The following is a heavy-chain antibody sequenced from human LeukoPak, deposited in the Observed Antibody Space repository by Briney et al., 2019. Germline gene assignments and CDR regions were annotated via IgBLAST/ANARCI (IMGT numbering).Heavy chain of an antibody. CDR2: ISAYNGNT. D-gene: IGHD2-2*03. V-gene: IGHV1-18*01. Sequence: ASVKVSCKASGYTFTSYGISWVRQAPGQGLEWMGSISAYNGNTNYAQKLQGRVTMTTDTSTSTAYMELRSLRSDDTAVYYCALWPVGYCSSTSCRESSLAFDIWGQGTMVTVSS. J-gene: IGHJ3*02. CDR3: ALWPVGYCSSTSCRESSLAFDI. CDR1: GYTFTSYG.